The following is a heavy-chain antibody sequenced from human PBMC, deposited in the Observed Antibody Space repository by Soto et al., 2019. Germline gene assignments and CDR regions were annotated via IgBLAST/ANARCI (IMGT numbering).Heavy chain of an antibody. D-gene: IGHD3-3*01. Sequence: SETLSLTCTVSGGSISSYYWSWIRQPPGKGLEWIGYMYYSGISNYNPSLKSRVTILLDTPKNQFSLKLSSVTAADSAVYYCARGASGYYPLAWLDPWGQGTLVTVSS. CDR1: GGSISSYY. J-gene: IGHJ5*02. CDR3: ARGASGYYPLAWLDP. V-gene: IGHV4-59*01. CDR2: MYYSGIS.